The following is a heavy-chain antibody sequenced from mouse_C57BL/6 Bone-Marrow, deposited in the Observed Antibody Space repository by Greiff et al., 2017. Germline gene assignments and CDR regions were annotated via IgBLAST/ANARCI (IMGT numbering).Heavy chain of an antibody. CDR1: GFTFSSYG. CDR3: ARQQLGAMDY. D-gene: IGHD4-1*02. Sequence: EVQLVESGGDLVKPGGSLKLSCAASGFTFSSYGMSWVRQTPDKRLEWVATISSGGSYTYYPDSVKGRFTISRDNAKNTLYLQMSSLKSEDTAMYYCARQQLGAMDYWGQGISVTVSS. CDR2: ISSGGSYT. V-gene: IGHV5-6*01. J-gene: IGHJ4*01.